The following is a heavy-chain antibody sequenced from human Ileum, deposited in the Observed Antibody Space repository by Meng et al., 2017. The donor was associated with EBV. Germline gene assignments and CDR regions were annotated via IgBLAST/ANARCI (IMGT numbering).Heavy chain of an antibody. CDR2: VTPVFTST. V-gene: IGHV1-69*01. CDR1: GGNFKTFV. D-gene: IGHD4-23*01. CDR3: ATDVGTVADH. J-gene: IGHJ4*02. Sequence: LQLVHSGADLKKPCSSVKISCRASGGNFKTFVFSWLRLAPGQGLEWMGGVTPVFTSTLYAKHFKDRVTITADESTNTALMELKNLQSDDTAIYYCATDVGTVADHWGPGTLVPSPQ.